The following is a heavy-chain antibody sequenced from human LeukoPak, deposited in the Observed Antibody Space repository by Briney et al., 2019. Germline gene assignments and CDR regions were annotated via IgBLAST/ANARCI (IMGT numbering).Heavy chain of an antibody. Sequence: ASVTVSCTASGYTFTGYYMHWVRQAPGQGLEWMGWINPNSGGTNYAQKFQGRVTMTRDTSISTAYMELSRLRSDDTAVYYCARDWCSSTSCYGYFDYWGQGTLVTVSS. D-gene: IGHD2-2*01. J-gene: IGHJ4*02. CDR3: ARDWCSSTSCYGYFDY. V-gene: IGHV1-2*02. CDR2: INPNSGGT. CDR1: GYTFTGYY.